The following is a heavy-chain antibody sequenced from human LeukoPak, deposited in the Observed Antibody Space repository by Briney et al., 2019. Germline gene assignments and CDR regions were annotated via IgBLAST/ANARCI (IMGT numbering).Heavy chain of an antibody. D-gene: IGHD3-3*01. CDR2: IRYDGSNK. CDR3: ATPVISLRFLEWLDY. CDR1: GFTFSSYG. J-gene: IGHJ4*02. V-gene: IGHV3-30*02. Sequence: GSLRLSCAASGFTFSSYGMHWVRQAPGKGLEWVAFIRYDGSNKYYADSVKGRFTISRDNSKNTLYLQMNSLRAEDTAVYYCATPVISLRFLEWLDYWGQGTLVTVSS.